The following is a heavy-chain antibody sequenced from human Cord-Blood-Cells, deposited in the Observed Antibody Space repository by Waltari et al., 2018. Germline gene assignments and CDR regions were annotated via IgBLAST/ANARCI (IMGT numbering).Heavy chain of an antibody. V-gene: IGHV4-34*01. D-gene: IGHD3-9*01. Sequence: QVQLQQWGAGLLKPSETLSLTCAVYGGSFSGYYWSWIRQPPGKGLEWIGEINHSGSTDYNPSLKMRVTISVDTSKNQCALKLSSVTAADTAVYYCARGDNPGAFDIWGQGTMVTVSS. CDR2: INHSGST. CDR3: ARGDNPGAFDI. CDR1: GGSFSGYY. J-gene: IGHJ3*02.